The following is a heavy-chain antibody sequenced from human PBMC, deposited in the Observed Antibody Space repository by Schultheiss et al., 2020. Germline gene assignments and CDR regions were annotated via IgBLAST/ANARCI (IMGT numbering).Heavy chain of an antibody. D-gene: IGHD4-17*01. CDR3: ARELRAFNPQVDY. Sequence: SETLSLTCTVSGGSISSYYWSWIRQPPGKGLEWIGSIYHSGSTYYNPSLKSRVTMSLDTSKNQFSLKLSSLTAADTAVYYCARELRAFNPQVDYWGQGTLVTVSS. CDR2: IYHSGST. V-gene: IGHV4-59*12. J-gene: IGHJ4*02. CDR1: GGSISSYY.